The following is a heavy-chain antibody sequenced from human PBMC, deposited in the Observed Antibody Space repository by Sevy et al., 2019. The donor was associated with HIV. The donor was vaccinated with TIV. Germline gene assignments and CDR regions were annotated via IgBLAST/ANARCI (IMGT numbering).Heavy chain of an antibody. D-gene: IGHD3-22*01. CDR2: ISSSGSYI. CDR3: ARVRTYDTRDFDY. CDR1: GFTFRSYT. Sequence: GGSLRLSCVASGFTFRSYTMKWVRQAPGKGLECVSSISSSGSYIYYADSVKGRFTISRDDAKNSLYLQMNTLRAEDAALYYCARVRTYDTRDFDYWGQGTLVTVSS. J-gene: IGHJ4*02. V-gene: IGHV3-21*01.